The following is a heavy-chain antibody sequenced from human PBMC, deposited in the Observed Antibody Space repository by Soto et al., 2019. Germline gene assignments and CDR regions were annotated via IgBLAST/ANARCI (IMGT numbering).Heavy chain of an antibody. J-gene: IGHJ3*01. CDR1: GYVFSNYA. CDR2: IDGSGAA. D-gene: IGHD3-10*01. V-gene: IGHV3-23*01. Sequence: EVQLLESGGDLGQPGGSLRLSCVASGYVFSNYAMAWVRQVPGKGLQWVSRIDGSGAAHYGDSVKGRFTMSRDNSKNTLVLQLDRLRVEDTAVYFCAREGSNRGFAFDSWGQGTWVAVSS. CDR3: AREGSNRGFAFDS.